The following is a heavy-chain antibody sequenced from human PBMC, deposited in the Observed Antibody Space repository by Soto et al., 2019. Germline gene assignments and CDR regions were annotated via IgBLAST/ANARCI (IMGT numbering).Heavy chain of an antibody. Sequence: QVQLQESGPGLVKPSETLSLICTVSGGSMNSYYWTWIRQPPGKGLEWIGYIYYSGSTKYNPSLKSRATISINTSKKQFSRKLSSVTAADTAVYYCARAAIVAATIDAFDIWGQGAMVTVSS. CDR1: GGSMNSYY. D-gene: IGHD2-15*01. CDR2: IYYSGST. J-gene: IGHJ3*02. CDR3: ARAAIVAATIDAFDI. V-gene: IGHV4-59*01.